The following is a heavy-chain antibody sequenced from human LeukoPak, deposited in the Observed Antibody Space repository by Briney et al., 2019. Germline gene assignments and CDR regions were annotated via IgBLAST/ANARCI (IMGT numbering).Heavy chain of an antibody. CDR2: IYYSGST. CDR3: ARDGGDYYGSGSYYGIDY. CDR1: GGSISSSSYY. D-gene: IGHD3-10*01. J-gene: IGHJ4*02. V-gene: IGHV4-39*07. Sequence: PSETLSLTCTVSGGSISSSSYYWGWIRQPPGKGLEWIGSIYYSGSTYYNPSLKSRVTISVDTSKNQFSLKLSSVTAADTAVYYCARDGGDYYGSGSYYGIDYWGQGTLVTVSS.